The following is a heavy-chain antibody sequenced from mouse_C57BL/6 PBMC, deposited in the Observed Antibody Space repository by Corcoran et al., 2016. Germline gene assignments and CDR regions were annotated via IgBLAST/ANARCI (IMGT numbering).Heavy chain of an antibody. Sequence: QIQLVQSGPELKKPGETVKIACKASGYTFTTYGMSWVKQAPGKGLKWLGWINTYSGVPTYADDFKGRFAFSLETSANTAYLQINNLKNEDTATYFCARGYYGSSYYAMDYWGQGTSVTVSS. CDR1: GYTFTTYG. V-gene: IGHV9-3*01. D-gene: IGHD1-1*01. J-gene: IGHJ4*01. CDR3: ARGYYGSSYYAMDY. CDR2: INTYSGVP.